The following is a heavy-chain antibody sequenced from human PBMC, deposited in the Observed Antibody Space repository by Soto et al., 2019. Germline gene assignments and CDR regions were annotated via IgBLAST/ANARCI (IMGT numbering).Heavy chain of an antibody. CDR3: AHSPCSGGTCYLFDH. V-gene: IGHV2-5*02. Sequence: QITLKESGPTLVIPTQTLTLTCSFSGFSASTSGVGVGWIRQPPGKALEWLALIYWDDVERYRPSLQNRLTITKDASKNQVVLKMTNMDPVDTATYYCAHSPCSGGTCYLFDHWGQGILVTVSS. CDR2: IYWDDVE. J-gene: IGHJ4*02. D-gene: IGHD2-15*01. CDR1: GFSASTSGVG.